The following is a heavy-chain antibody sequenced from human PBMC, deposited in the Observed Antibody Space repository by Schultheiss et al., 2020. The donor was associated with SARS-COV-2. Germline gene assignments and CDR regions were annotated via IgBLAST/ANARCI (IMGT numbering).Heavy chain of an antibody. CDR2: IYSGGST. CDR1: GFTVSSNY. CDR3: ARDCSGGSCWSG. V-gene: IGHV3-53*01. D-gene: IGHD2-15*01. Sequence: GGSLRLSCAASGFTVSSNYMSWVRQAPGKGLEWVSVIYSGGSTYYADSVKGRFTISRDNAKNSLYLQMNSLRAEDTAVYYCARDCSGGSCWSGWGQGTLVTVSS. J-gene: IGHJ4*02.